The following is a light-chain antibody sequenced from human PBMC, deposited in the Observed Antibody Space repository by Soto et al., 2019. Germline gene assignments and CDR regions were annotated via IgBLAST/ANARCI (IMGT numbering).Light chain of an antibody. CDR2: VAS. J-gene: IGKJ5*01. Sequence: DIQMTQSPSSLSASVGDRVTITCRASQGISNYLAWYQQKPGQVPKLLIYVASTLQSGVPSRFSGRGSGTDFSLSISSLQPGDVATYYCQNYNSAPITFGQGTRLEIK. CDR3: QNYNSAPIT. CDR1: QGISNY. V-gene: IGKV1-27*01.